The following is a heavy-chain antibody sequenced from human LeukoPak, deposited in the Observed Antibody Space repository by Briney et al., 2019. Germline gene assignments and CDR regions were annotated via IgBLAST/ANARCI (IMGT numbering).Heavy chain of an antibody. Sequence: PSETLSLTCTVSGGSISSYYWSWIRQPPGKGLEWIGYIYYSGSTNYNPSLKSPVTISVDTSKNQFSLKLSSVTAAGTAVYYRXXLALYSSGWYLTDYWGQGTLVTVSS. CDR1: GGSISSYY. V-gene: IGHV4-59*08. D-gene: IGHD6-19*01. CDR2: IYYSGST. CDR3: XXLALYSSGWYLTDY. J-gene: IGHJ4*02.